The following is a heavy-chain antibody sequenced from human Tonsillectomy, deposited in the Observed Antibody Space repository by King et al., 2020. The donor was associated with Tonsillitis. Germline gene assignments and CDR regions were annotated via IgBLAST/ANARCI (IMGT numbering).Heavy chain of an antibody. CDR2: IYYSGST. D-gene: IGHD3-22*01. V-gene: IGHV4-39*01. J-gene: IGHJ6*02. Sequence: QLQESGPGLVKPSETLSLTCTVSGGSISSSSYYWGWIRQPPGKGLEWIGNIYYSGSTYYNPSLKSRVTISVDTSKNQFSLKLSSVTAADTAWYYCARRYYDSRSYYYYGMDVWGQGTTVTVSS. CDR1: GGSISSSSYY. CDR3: ARRYYDSRSYYYYGMDV.